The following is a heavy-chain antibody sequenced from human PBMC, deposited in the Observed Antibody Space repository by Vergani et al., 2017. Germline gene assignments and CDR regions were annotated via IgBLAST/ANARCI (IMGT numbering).Heavy chain of an antibody. V-gene: IGHV1-58*02. Sequence: LLVQSGAEVKKPGASVRVSCKTSGYTFTNYYIHWVRQAPGQGLEWIGWIVVGSGNTNYAQKFQERVTITRDMSTSTAYMELSSLRSEDTAVYYCAAVISIGYSYEYYYYYGMDVWGQGTTVTVSS. CDR2: IVVGSGNT. D-gene: IGHD5-18*01. CDR3: AAVISIGYSYEYYYYYGMDV. J-gene: IGHJ6*02. CDR1: GYTFTNYY.